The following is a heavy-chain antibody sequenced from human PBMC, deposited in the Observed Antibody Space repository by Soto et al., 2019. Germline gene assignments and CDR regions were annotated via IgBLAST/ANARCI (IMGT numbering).Heavy chain of an antibody. D-gene: IGHD1-7*01. Sequence: SETLSLTCTVSGGSISSYYWSWIRQPPGKGLEWIGYIYYSGSTNYNPSLKSRVTISVDTSKNQFSLKLSSVTAADTAVYYCARAGQNNWNYYFDYWGQGTLVTVSS. CDR2: IYYSGST. CDR1: GGSISSYY. J-gene: IGHJ4*02. V-gene: IGHV4-59*01. CDR3: ARAGQNNWNYYFDY.